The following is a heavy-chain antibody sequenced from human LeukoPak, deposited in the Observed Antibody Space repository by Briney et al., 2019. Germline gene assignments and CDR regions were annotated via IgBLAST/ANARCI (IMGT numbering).Heavy chain of an antibody. CDR1: GYTVTGYY. CDR2: INPNSGGT. Sequence: ALVKVSCKTSGYTVTGYYIHWVRQASGQGLGWGAGINPNSGGTKYSQQFQGRVTLTRDTSISTAYMELSRLTSDDTAVYYCARGHSDIWYSLGHWGQGTLVTVSS. V-gene: IGHV1-2*02. J-gene: IGHJ4*02. D-gene: IGHD1-26*01. CDR3: ARGHSDIWYSLGH.